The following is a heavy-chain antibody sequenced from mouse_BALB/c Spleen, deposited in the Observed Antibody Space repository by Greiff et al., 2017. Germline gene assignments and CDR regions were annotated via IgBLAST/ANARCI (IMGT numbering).Heavy chain of an antibody. CDR1: GYSFTGYF. Sequence: VQLKQSGPELVKPGASVKISCKASGYSFTGYFMNWVMQSHGKSLEWIGRINPYNGDTYYNQKFKGKATLTVDKSSSPAHMELRSLASEDSAVYDCARSGDDDALDYWGQGTTLTVSS. V-gene: IGHV1-20*02. J-gene: IGHJ2*01. D-gene: IGHD2-4*01. CDR2: INPYNGDT. CDR3: ARSGDDDALDY.